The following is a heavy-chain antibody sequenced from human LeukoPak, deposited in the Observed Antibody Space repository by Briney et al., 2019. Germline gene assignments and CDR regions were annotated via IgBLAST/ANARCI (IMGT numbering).Heavy chain of an antibody. J-gene: IGHJ5*02. D-gene: IGHD2-15*01. CDR1: GGSFSGYY. V-gene: IGHV4-34*01. CDR2: INHSGST. Sequence: SETLSLTCAVYGGSFSGYYWSWIRQPPGKGLEWIGEINHSGSTNYNPSLKSRVTISVDTSKNQFSLKLSSVTAADTAVYYCASRPPKCSGGSCSGFDPWGQGTLVTVSS. CDR3: ASRPPKCSGGSCSGFDP.